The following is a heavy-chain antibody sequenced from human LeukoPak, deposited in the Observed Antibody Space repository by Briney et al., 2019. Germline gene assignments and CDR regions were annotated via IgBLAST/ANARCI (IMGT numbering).Heavy chain of an antibody. J-gene: IGHJ4*02. Sequence: GASVKVSCKASGYTFTSYYMHWVRQAPGQGLEWMGIINPSGGSTSYAQKFQGRVTMTRDTSTSTVYMELSSLRSEDTAVYYCARVLGIAARRDYFDYWGQGTLVTVSS. CDR3: ARVLGIAARRDYFDY. CDR2: INPSGGST. CDR1: GYTFTSYY. V-gene: IGHV1-46*01. D-gene: IGHD6-6*01.